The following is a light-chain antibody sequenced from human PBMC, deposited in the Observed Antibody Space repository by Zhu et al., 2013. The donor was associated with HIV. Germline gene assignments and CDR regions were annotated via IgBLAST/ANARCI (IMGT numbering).Light chain of an antibody. J-gene: IGKJ2*01. CDR3: QQYNSYST. V-gene: IGKV1-13*02. Sequence: IQMTQSPSSLSASVGDRVTITCRASQGISSALAWYQQKPGKTPQLLIYDASILESGVPSRFSGSGSGTEFTLTISSLQPDDFATYYCQQYNSYSTFGQGTKLEIK. CDR1: QGISSA. CDR2: DAS.